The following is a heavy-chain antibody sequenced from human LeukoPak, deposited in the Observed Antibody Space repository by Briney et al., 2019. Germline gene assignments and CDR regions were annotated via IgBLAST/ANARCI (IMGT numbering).Heavy chain of an antibody. CDR2: IWYDGSNK. Sequence: GGSLRLSCAASGFTFSSYGMHWVRQAPGKGLEWVAVIWYDGSNKYYADSVKGGFTITRDNSKNTLYLQMNSLRAEDTAVYYCARSPSSSSWPYYYYYYGMDVWGQGTTVTVSS. D-gene: IGHD6-13*01. CDR1: GFTFSSYG. J-gene: IGHJ6*02. V-gene: IGHV3-33*01. CDR3: ARSPSSSSWPYYYYYYGMDV.